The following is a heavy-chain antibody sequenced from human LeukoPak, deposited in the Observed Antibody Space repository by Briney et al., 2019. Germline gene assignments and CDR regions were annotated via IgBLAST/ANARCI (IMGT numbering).Heavy chain of an antibody. Sequence: PGGSLRLSCAASGFTFSSYAMSWVRQAPGKGLEWVSTISDGGDGTYYADSVKGRFVISRDNSKNTVYLQTNSLRAEDTAVYYCVKLKSQLLEWCPFDYWGQGTLVTVSS. CDR2: ISDGGDGT. D-gene: IGHD3-3*01. CDR1: GFTFSSYA. V-gene: IGHV3-23*01. CDR3: VKLKSQLLEWCPFDY. J-gene: IGHJ4*02.